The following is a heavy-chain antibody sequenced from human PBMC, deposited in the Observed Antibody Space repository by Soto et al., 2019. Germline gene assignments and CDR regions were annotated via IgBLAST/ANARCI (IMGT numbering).Heavy chain of an antibody. Sequence: GGSLRLSCAASGFPFTKAWMTWVRQAPGKGLEWVGRIRSKTSSETREYAAPVKGRFTISRDDSKNMLYLEMNSLKIEDTGVYYCTTDGFTGIVGIWGQGTMVTVSS. CDR1: GFPFTKAW. CDR3: TTDGFTGIVGI. CDR2: IRSKTSSETR. J-gene: IGHJ3*02. D-gene: IGHD3-22*01. V-gene: IGHV3-15*01.